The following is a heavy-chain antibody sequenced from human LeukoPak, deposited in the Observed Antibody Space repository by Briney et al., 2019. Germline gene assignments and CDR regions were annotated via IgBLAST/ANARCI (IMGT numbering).Heavy chain of an antibody. J-gene: IGHJ3*02. CDR2: SYSDSNT. V-gene: IGHV3-53*01. D-gene: IGHD1-14*01. CDR3: VRKNRDFNAAFDI. Sequence: GGSLRLSCTASGFTVSNNYMSWVRQAPGKGLEWVSISYSDSNTNYADSVKGRFTISRDTSQNTLSLQMNSLRAEDTAVYYCVRKNRDFNAAFDIWCQGTVVTVSS. CDR1: GFTVSNNY.